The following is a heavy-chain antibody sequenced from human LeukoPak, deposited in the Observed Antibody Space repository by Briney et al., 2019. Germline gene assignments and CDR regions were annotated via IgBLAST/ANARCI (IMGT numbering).Heavy chain of an antibody. D-gene: IGHD3-22*01. Sequence: GGTLRLSCAASGFTFSSYGMSWVRQAPGKGLEWVSAIRGSGGSTYYADSVKGRFTISRDNSKNTLYLQMTSLRAEDTAVYYCAKDRAMIVVVDAFDIWGQGTMVTVSS. CDR3: AKDRAMIVVVDAFDI. V-gene: IGHV3-23*01. CDR2: IRGSGGST. J-gene: IGHJ3*02. CDR1: GFTFSSYG.